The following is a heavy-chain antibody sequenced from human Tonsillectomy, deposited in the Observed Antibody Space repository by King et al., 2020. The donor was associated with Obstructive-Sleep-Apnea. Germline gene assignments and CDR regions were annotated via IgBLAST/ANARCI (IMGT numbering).Heavy chain of an antibody. CDR1: GGSINSYY. D-gene: IGHD6-19*01. V-gene: IGHV4-59*01. CDR3: ARDQPVQWLAFDH. J-gene: IGHJ4*02. Sequence: QLQESGPGLVRPSETLSLTCSFSGGSINSYYWSWIRQSPGKGLEWIGSFYNSDSANYNPSLRSRVTISEDTAKNQLSLKLSSVTAADTAVYYCARDQPVQWLAFDHWGQGTLVTVSS. CDR2: FYNSDSA.